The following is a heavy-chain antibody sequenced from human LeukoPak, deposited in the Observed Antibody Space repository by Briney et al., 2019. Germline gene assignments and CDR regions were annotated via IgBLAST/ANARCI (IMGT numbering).Heavy chain of an antibody. V-gene: IGHV3-23*01. Sequence: TGVSLTLSCVASGFTFSSFALVWLRHAPGRGLEWISNVNRSGSTKYYEVSVRGRFTVSRDNSKNTVYLQMNSLRVDDSAVYYCAKRKNSPGYSSLDQWGQGTLVTVSS. CDR1: GFTFSSFA. CDR2: VNRSGSTK. D-gene: IGHD2-15*01. CDR3: AKRKNSPGYSSLDQ. J-gene: IGHJ4*02.